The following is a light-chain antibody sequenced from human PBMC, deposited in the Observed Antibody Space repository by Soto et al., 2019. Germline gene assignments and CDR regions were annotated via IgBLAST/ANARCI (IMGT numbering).Light chain of an antibody. V-gene: IGKV1-39*01. Sequence: DFQMTQSPSSLSASVGDRVTITCRASQTIRKYLNWYQQKPGKAPKLLIYASSVLQSGVPSRFSGSGSGTDFTLTISSLHPEDFATYYCQQSYSTPPITFGQGTRLEI. J-gene: IGKJ5*01. CDR3: QQSYSTPPIT. CDR1: QTIRKY. CDR2: ASS.